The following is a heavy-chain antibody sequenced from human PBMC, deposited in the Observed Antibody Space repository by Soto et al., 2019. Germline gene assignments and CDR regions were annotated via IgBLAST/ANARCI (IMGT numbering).Heavy chain of an antibody. Sequence: QVQLQESGPGLVKPSQTLSLTCTVSGGSISSGGYYWSWIRQHPGKGLEWIGYIYYSGSTYYNPSLMSRVTISVDTSKNQFSLKLSSVTAADTAVYYCARDIPLYGSGTYGMDVWGQGTTVTVSS. CDR1: GGSISSGGYY. V-gene: IGHV4-31*03. D-gene: IGHD3-10*01. CDR3: ARDIPLYGSGTYGMDV. J-gene: IGHJ6*02. CDR2: IYYSGST.